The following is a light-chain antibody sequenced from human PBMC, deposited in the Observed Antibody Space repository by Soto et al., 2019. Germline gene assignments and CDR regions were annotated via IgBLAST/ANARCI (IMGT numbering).Light chain of an antibody. J-gene: IGKJ4*01. V-gene: IGKV1-5*03. CDR3: QQYNSYALT. CDR1: QSISSW. CDR2: KAS. Sequence: DIQMTQSPSTLSASVGDRVTITCRASQSISSWLAWYQQKPGKAPKLLIYKASSLESGVPLRFSGSGSGTEFTLTISSLQPDDFATYYCQQYNSYALTFGGGNKVEIK.